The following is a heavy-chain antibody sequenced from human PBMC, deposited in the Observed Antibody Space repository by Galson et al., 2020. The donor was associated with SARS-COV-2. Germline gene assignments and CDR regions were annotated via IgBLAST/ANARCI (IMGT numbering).Heavy chain of an antibody. CDR1: GYSFTSYW. D-gene: IGHD6-19*01. J-gene: IGHJ4*02. CDR3: ARSAGHIAVAGLD. V-gene: IGHV5-10-1*01. CDR2: SDPSDSYT. Sequence: GESLKISCKGSGYSFTSYWISWVRQMPGKGLEWMGRSDPSDSYTNYSPSFQGHVTISADKSISTAYLQWSSLKASDTAMYYCARSAGHIAVAGLDWGQGTLVTVSS.